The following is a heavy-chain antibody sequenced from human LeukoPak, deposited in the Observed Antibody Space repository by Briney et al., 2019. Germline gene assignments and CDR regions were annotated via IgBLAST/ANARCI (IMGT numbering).Heavy chain of an antibody. Sequence: ASVKVSCKASGYTFIDYYMHWVRQAPGQGLEWMGWINPNSGGTNYAQKFQGRVTMTRDTSISTAYMELSRLRSDDTAVYYCARDRRYYDSSGYYFGYWGQGTLVTVSS. J-gene: IGHJ4*02. CDR1: GYTFIDYY. D-gene: IGHD3-22*01. V-gene: IGHV1-2*02. CDR3: ARDRRYYDSSGYYFGY. CDR2: INPNSGGT.